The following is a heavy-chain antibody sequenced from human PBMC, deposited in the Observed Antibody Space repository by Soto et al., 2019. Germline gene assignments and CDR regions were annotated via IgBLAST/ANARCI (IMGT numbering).Heavy chain of an antibody. D-gene: IGHD1-26*01. V-gene: IGHV4-34*01. CDR2: INHSGST. CDR3: GRGRGSYSYYGMDV. Sequence: SEMLSLTCAVYGGSFSGYYWSWIRQPPGKGLEWIGEINHSGSTNYNPSLKSRVTISVDTSKNQFSMKLSSVTAADTAVYYCGRGRGSYSYYGMDVWGQGTTVTVSS. CDR1: GGSFSGYY. J-gene: IGHJ6*02.